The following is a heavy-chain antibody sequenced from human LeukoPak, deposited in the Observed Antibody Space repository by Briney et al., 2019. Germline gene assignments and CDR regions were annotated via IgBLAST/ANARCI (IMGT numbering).Heavy chain of an antibody. CDR3: ARRRYSSGWYFDY. Sequence: GESLKTSLKGSGYSFTSYWIGWVRQMPGKGLEWMGIIYPGDSYTRYSPSFQGQVTISAEKSISTAYLQWSSLKGSDTAMYYCARRRYSSGWYFDYWGQGTLVTVSS. D-gene: IGHD6-19*01. CDR2: IYPGDSYT. V-gene: IGHV5-51*01. J-gene: IGHJ4*02. CDR1: GYSFTSYW.